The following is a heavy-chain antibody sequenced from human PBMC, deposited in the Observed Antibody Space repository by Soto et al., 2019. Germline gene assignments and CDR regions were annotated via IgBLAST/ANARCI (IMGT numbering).Heavy chain of an antibody. Sequence: XGSLILSCAASGFTFSSYWMYWVRQAPGKGLVWVSRINRDGSSTSYADSVKGRFTISRDNAKNTLYLQMNSLRAEDTVVYYCARGFGYSSGYGIDYWGQGTLVTVSS. CDR1: GFTFSSYW. CDR2: INRDGSST. D-gene: IGHD5-18*01. V-gene: IGHV3-74*01. CDR3: ARGFGYSSGYGIDY. J-gene: IGHJ4*02.